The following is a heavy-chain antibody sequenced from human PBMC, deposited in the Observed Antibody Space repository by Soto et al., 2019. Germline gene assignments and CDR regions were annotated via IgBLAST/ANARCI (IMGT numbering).Heavy chain of an antibody. CDR3: AKDTTGAVAGYNWFDP. D-gene: IGHD6-19*01. CDR1: GFTFSSYA. Sequence: HPGGSLRLSCAASGFTFSSYAMSWVRQAPGKGLEWVSAISGSGGSTYYADSVKGRFTISRDNSKNTLYLQMNSLRAEDTAVYYCAKDTTGAVAGYNWFDPWGQGTLVTVSS. V-gene: IGHV3-23*01. CDR2: ISGSGGST. J-gene: IGHJ5*02.